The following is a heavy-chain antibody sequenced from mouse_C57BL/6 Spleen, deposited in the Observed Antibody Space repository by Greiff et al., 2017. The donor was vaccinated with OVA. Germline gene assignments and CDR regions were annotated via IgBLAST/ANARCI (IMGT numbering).Heavy chain of an antibody. CDR2: IHPNSGST. Sequence: VKLQQPGAELVKPGASVKLSCKASGYTFTSYWMHWVKQRPGQGLEWIGMIHPNSGSTNYNERFKTMATLTVDKSSSTAYMQLRSLTSEDSAVYYCARGDSYWGQGTTLTVSS. J-gene: IGHJ2*01. CDR1: GYTFTSYW. V-gene: IGHV1-64*01. CDR3: ARGDSY.